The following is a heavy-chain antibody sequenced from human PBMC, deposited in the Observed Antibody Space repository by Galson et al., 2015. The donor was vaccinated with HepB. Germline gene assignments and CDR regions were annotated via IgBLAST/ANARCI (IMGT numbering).Heavy chain of an antibody. D-gene: IGHD1-26*01. V-gene: IGHV3-30*18. Sequence: SLRLSCAASGFTFSSYGMHWVRQAPGKGLEWVAVISYDGSNKYYADSVKGRFTISRDNSKNTLYLQMNSLRAEDTAVYYCAKDHRGGSYTDYWYFDLWGRGTLVAVSS. CDR2: ISYDGSNK. J-gene: IGHJ2*01. CDR3: AKDHRGGSYTDYWYFDL. CDR1: GFTFSSYG.